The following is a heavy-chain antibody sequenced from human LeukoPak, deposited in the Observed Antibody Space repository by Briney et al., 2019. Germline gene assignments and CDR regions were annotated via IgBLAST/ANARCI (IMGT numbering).Heavy chain of an antibody. Sequence: SETLSLTCAVYGGSFGDYYWFWIRQPPGKGLEWIGEINHSGSTNYNPSLKSRVTISVDTSKNQFSLKLTSVTAADTAVYYCARARGYSDYDVWGQGTLVTVSS. CDR2: INHSGST. CDR3: ARARGYSDYDV. CDR1: GGSFGDYY. V-gene: IGHV4-34*01. J-gene: IGHJ4*02. D-gene: IGHD5-12*01.